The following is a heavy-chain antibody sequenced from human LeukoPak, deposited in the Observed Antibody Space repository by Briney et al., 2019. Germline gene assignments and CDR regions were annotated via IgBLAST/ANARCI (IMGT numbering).Heavy chain of an antibody. D-gene: IGHD2-2*02. CDR1: GFTFSSYA. CDR3: ARDGRYCSSTSCYTGWWFDP. J-gene: IGHJ5*02. Sequence: GGSLRLSCAASGFTFSSYAMHWVRQAPGKGLEWVAVISYDGSNKYYADSVKGRFTISRDNSKNTLYLQMNSLRAEDTAVYYCARDGRYCSSTSCYTGWWFDPWGQGTLVTVSS. CDR2: ISYDGSNK. V-gene: IGHV3-30*04.